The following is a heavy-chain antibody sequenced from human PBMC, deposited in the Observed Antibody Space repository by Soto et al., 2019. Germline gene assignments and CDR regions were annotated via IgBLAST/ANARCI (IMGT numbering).Heavy chain of an antibody. CDR1: GCSISSYY. CDR2: IYYSGST. D-gene: IGHD3-16*01. J-gene: IGHJ4*02. CDR3: AIHYDTTGMGTYYFDY. V-gene: IGHV4-59*01. Sequence: SETPSPTCTVSGCSISSYYWSWVRQPPGKGLEWIGYIYYSGSTNYNPSLKSRVTISVDTSKNQFSLKLSSVTAADTAVYYCAIHYDTTGMGTYYFDYWGQGTLVTVSS.